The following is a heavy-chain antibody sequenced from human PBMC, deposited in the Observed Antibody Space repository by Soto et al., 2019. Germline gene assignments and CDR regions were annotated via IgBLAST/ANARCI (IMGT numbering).Heavy chain of an antibody. CDR2: IYYSGST. CDR3: ARGKAEYYDYVWGSYRPRGWRYFNY. V-gene: IGHV4-59*08. Sequence: SETLSLTCTVSGGSISSYYWSWIRQPPGKGLEWIGYIYYSGSTNYNPSLKSRVTISVDTSKNQFSLKLSSVTAADTAVYYCARGKAEYYDYVWGSYRPRGWRYFNYWGQGTLVTVSS. CDR1: GGSISSYY. J-gene: IGHJ4*02. D-gene: IGHD3-16*02.